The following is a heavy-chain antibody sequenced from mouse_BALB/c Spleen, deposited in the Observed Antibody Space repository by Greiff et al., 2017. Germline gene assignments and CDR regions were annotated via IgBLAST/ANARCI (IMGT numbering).Heavy chain of an antibody. Sequence: VQLQQPGAELVKPGASVKLSCKASGYTFTSYYMYWVKQRPGQGLEWIGGINPSNGGTNFNEKFKSKATLTVDKSSSTAYMQLSSLTSEDSAVYYCTRGRYGGAMDYWGQGTSVTVSS. J-gene: IGHJ4*01. CDR2: INPSNGGT. D-gene: IGHD2-14*01. CDR1: GYTFTSYY. V-gene: IGHV1S81*02. CDR3: TRGRYGGAMDY.